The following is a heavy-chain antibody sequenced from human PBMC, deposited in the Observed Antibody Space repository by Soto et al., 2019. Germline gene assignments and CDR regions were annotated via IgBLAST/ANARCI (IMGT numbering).Heavy chain of an antibody. V-gene: IGHV1-69*13. CDR3: ATSSSVAAAGYFKY. CDR1: GDIFTNHA. J-gene: IGHJ4*02. Sequence: VKVSCKASGDIFTNHAINWVRQAPGQGLQWMGRISPMFDTTNYAQDFQDRVTITADESTTFVYLELNSLKSEDTAVYFCATSSSVAAAGYFKYWGQGTLVTVSS. D-gene: IGHD6-13*01. CDR2: ISPMFDTT.